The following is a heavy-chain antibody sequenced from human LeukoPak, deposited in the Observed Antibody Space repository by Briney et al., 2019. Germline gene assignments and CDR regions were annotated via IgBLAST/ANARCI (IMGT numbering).Heavy chain of an antibody. J-gene: IGHJ4*02. V-gene: IGHV3-49*04. CDR3: SRSYSTGWLGINDY. CDR1: GFTFSDYA. CDR2: IRNKANGGTA. Sequence: GGSLRLSCTASGFTFSDYAMTWVRRAPGKGLEWVGFIRNKANGGTADYAASVKGRFTISRDDSKTIAYLQMNSLKTEDTAVYFCSRSYSTGWLGINDYWGQGVLVTVSS. D-gene: IGHD6-19*01.